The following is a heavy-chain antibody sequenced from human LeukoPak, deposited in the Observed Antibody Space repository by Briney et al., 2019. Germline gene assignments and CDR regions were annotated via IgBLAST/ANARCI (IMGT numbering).Heavy chain of an antibody. Sequence: GGSLRLSCAASGFTFSSYGMHWVRQAPGKGLEWVAVISYDGSNKYYADSVKGRFTISRDNSKNTLYLQMNSLRAEDTAVYYCAKEGYCSGGSCDPHWYFDLWGRGILVTVSS. D-gene: IGHD2-15*01. CDR3: AKEGYCSGGSCDPHWYFDL. J-gene: IGHJ2*01. CDR1: GFTFSSYG. CDR2: ISYDGSNK. V-gene: IGHV3-30*18.